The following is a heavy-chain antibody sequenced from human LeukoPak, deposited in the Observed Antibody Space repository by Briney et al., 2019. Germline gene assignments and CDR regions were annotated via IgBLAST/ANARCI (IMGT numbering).Heavy chain of an antibody. V-gene: IGHV3-23*01. CDR2: ISGSGGST. CDR1: GFTFSSYA. CDR3: GKDSWMATTPALFYY. J-gene: IGHJ4*02. Sequence: GGSLRLSCAASGFTFSSYAMSWVSQAPGKGLEWVSAISGSGGSTYYADSVKGRFTISRDNSKNTLYLQMNSLRAEDTAVYYCGKDSWMATTPALFYYWGQGTLVTVSS. D-gene: IGHD5-24*01.